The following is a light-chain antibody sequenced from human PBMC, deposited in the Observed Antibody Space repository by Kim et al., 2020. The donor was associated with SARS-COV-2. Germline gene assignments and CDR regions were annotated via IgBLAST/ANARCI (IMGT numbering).Light chain of an antibody. Sequence: SVSPGERATPSVRARQSVSSNVAWYQQKPGRAPRRLISGASTGATGIPARVSGSGYGTEFTLTISSLQSEEFAVYYCQQYNNWWTFGQGTKVDIK. J-gene: IGKJ1*01. CDR3: QQYNNWWT. CDR2: GAS. V-gene: IGKV3-15*01. CDR1: QSVSSN.